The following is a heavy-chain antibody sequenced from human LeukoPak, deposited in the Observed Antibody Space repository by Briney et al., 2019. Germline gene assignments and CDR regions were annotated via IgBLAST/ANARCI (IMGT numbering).Heavy chain of an antibody. Sequence: SETLSLTCAVYGGSFSGYYWSWIRQPPGKGLEWIGEINHNGSTNYNPSLKSRVTISVDTSKNQFSLKLSSVTAADTAVYYCARSAFRLEHQPNDYWGQGTLVTVSS. V-gene: IGHV4-34*01. CDR1: GGSFSGYY. CDR2: INHNGST. J-gene: IGHJ4*02. D-gene: IGHD3-3*01. CDR3: ARSAFRLEHQPNDY.